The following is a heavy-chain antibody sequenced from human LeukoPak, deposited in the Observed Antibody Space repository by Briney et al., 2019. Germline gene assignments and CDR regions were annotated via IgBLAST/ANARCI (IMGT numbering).Heavy chain of an antibody. Sequence: SVKVSCKASGGTFSSYAINWVRQAPGQGLEWMGGIIPIFGIANYAQKFQGRVTITADKSTSTAYMELSSLRSEDTAVYYCANPYYYDSSAFSDWGQGTLVTVSS. D-gene: IGHD3-22*01. CDR1: GGTFSSYA. CDR3: ANPYYYDSSAFSD. CDR2: IIPIFGIA. J-gene: IGHJ4*02. V-gene: IGHV1-69*10.